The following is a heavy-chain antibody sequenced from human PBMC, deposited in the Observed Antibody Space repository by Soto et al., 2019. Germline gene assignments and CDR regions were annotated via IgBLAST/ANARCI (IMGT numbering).Heavy chain of an antibody. Sequence: QVQLVQSGAEVRKPGASVKVSCEASGYTFTSYDIYWVRQASGQGLEWMGWMNPNTDNSGDLQKFQCRVTMTSDTSISTAHMELSSLRSEDTAVYYCARRAETNGWNGFGADKYYFDFWGQGTLVTVSS. J-gene: IGHJ4*02. D-gene: IGHD1-1*01. V-gene: IGHV1-8*01. CDR3: ARRAETNGWNGFGADKYYFDF. CDR1: GYTFTSYD. CDR2: MNPNTDNS.